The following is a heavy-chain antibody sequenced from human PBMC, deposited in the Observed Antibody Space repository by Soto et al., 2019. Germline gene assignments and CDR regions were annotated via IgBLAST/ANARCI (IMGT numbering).Heavy chain of an antibody. D-gene: IGHD2-15*01. CDR3: AKAKGYCSGGTCYPGSYYYSYTMDV. J-gene: IGHJ6*02. Sequence: PGGSLRLSCEGSGFTLSSYGMHWVRQAPGKGLEWVAVISFDGSNKYYGESVKGRFTISRDNSKNTLYLQMNSLGAEGTAVYYCAKAKGYCSGGTCYPGSYYYSYTMDVWGQGTTVTVSS. CDR2: ISFDGSNK. CDR1: GFTLSSYG. V-gene: IGHV3-30*18.